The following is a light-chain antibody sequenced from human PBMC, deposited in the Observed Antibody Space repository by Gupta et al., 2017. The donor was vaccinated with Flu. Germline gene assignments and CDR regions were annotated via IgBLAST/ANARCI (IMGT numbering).Light chain of an antibody. CDR3: QQYNNWPPLT. Sequence: IMMTQSPGTLSVSPGERATLSCRASQSVSSKLAWYQQKPGQAPRLLIYGASTRATGIPARFSGSGSGTEFTLTISSLQSEDFAVYYCQQYNNWPPLTFGGGTKVEIK. CDR1: QSVSSK. J-gene: IGKJ4*01. CDR2: GAS. V-gene: IGKV3-15*01.